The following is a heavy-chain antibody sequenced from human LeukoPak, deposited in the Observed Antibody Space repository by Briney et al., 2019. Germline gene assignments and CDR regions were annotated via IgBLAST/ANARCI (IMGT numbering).Heavy chain of an antibody. CDR1: GFTFSSYE. D-gene: IGHD5-18*01. V-gene: IGHV3-48*03. CDR3: ARERGDTQRDYYGMDV. CDR2: ISSSGSTI. Sequence: GGSLRLSCAASGFTFSSYEMNWVRQAPGKGLEWVSYISSSGSTIYYADSVKGRFTISRDNAKNSLYLQMNSLRAEDTAVYYCARERGDTQRDYYGMDVWGQGTTVTVSS. J-gene: IGHJ6*02.